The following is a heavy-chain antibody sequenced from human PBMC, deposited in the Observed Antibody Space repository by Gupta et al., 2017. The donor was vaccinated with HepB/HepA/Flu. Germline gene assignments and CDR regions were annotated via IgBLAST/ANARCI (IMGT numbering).Heavy chain of an antibody. CDR3: ARAHSSGSYYL. CDR2: ITATGSDT. D-gene: IGHD3-10*01. CDR1: GFTFSAYD. J-gene: IGHJ4*01. Sequence: QAQLVESGGGFVKPGGSMRLSCAASGFTFSAYDMAWIRQAPGKGLEWISYITATGSDTDYADSVKGRFTIFRDNAKNLLYLQVKTVRADDTAVYYCARAHSSGSYYLWGQGTLVTVSS. V-gene: IGHV3-11*01.